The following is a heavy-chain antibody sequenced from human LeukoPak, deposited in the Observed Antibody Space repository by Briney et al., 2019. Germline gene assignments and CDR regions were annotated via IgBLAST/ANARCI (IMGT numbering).Heavy chain of an antibody. Sequence: PPGRSLRLSCAASGFTFSSYNMNWVRQAPGKGLEWVSYISSSSSIIYYADSVKGRFTISRDNVKNSLYLQMNSLRAEDTAVYYCARYCSSTSCPANDYWGQGTLVTVSS. J-gene: IGHJ4*02. CDR2: ISSSSSII. CDR3: ARYCSSTSCPANDY. V-gene: IGHV3-48*01. D-gene: IGHD2-2*01. CDR1: GFTFSSYN.